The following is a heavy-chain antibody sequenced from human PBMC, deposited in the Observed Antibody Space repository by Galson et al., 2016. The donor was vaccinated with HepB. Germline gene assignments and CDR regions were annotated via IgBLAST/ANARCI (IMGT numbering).Heavy chain of an antibody. CDR1: GFTFSNAW. J-gene: IGHJ4*02. CDR3: RSHKDY. D-gene: IGHD1-26*01. V-gene: IGHV3-15*07. Sequence: SLRLSCAGSGFTFSNAWMNWVRQAPGKGLEWVGRIKSETDGGTIDYAAPVKVRFTISRDASKNTLYLQINGLKTEDTAVYYCRSHKDYWGQGTLVTVSS. CDR2: IKSETDGGTI.